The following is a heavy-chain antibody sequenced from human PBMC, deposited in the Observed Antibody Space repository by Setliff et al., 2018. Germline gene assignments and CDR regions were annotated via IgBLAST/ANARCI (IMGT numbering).Heavy chain of an antibody. J-gene: IGHJ6*03. V-gene: IGHV4-39*01. D-gene: IGHD3-10*01. CDR1: GGPISSGNYY. Sequence: SETLSLTCRVSGGPISSGNYYWGLIRQPPGKGLEWVATIYYSGSTYSNPSLKSRLIISVDAPDNQFSVKLSSVTAADTDVYYCARHKSNGSGSYPSLYMDVWGKGIMVTVSS. CDR2: IYYSGST. CDR3: ARHKSNGSGSYPSLYMDV.